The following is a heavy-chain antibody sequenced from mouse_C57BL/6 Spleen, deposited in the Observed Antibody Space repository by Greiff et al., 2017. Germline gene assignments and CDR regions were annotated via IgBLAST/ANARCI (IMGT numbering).Heavy chain of an antibody. V-gene: IGHV1-7*01. J-gene: IGHJ2*01. CDR3: ARGGFHYYFDY. CDR1: GYTFTSYW. CDR2: INPSSGYT. Sequence: LVESGAELAKPGASVKLSCKASGYTFTSYWMHWVKQRPGQGLEWIGDINPSSGYTKYNQKFKNKATMTADKSSSTAYLQLSSLKYADSAVYYCARGGFHYYFDYWGQGTTLTVSS.